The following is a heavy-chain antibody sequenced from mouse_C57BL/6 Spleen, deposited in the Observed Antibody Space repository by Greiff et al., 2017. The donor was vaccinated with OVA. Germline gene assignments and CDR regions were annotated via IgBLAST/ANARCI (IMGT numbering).Heavy chain of an antibody. Sequence: EVQRVESGGGLVKPGGSLKLSCAASGFTFSSYAMSWVRQTPEKRLEWVATISDGGSYTYYPDNVKGRFTISRDNAKNNLYPQMSHLKSEDTAMYYCAREGGGTSGYFDVWGTGTTVTVSS. CDR1: GFTFSSYA. V-gene: IGHV5-4*01. J-gene: IGHJ1*03. CDR2: ISDGGSYT. CDR3: AREGGGTSGYFDV. D-gene: IGHD4-1*01.